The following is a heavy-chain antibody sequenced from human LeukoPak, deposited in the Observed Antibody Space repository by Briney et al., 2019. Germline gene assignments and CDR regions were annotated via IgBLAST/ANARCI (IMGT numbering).Heavy chain of an antibody. V-gene: IGHV3-48*01. CDR2: IHSGSPTI. CDR1: GFTFSSYE. Sequence: PGGSLRLSCAASGFTFSSYEMNWVRQAPGKGLEWVSYIHSGSPTIYYADSVKGRFTISRDNAKNSLYLQMNSLRAEDTAVYYCAREISSGYYLQADAFDIWGQGTMVTVSS. J-gene: IGHJ3*02. D-gene: IGHD3-22*01. CDR3: AREISSGYYLQADAFDI.